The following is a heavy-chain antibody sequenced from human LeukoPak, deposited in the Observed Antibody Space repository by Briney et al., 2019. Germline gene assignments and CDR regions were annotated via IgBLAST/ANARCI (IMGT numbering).Heavy chain of an antibody. CDR1: GYTFTRYY. V-gene: IGHV1-46*01. CDR2: LNPSDGST. J-gene: IGHJ4*02. Sequence: ASVKVSCKPSGYTFTRYYIHWVRQAPGQGLEWMGILNPSDGSTSYPQKFQGRVTMTRDTSTSTAYMELSSLRSEDTAVYYCARNPGMTTNGGFDCWGQGTLVTVSS. CDR3: ARNPGMTTNGGFDC. D-gene: IGHD4-11*01.